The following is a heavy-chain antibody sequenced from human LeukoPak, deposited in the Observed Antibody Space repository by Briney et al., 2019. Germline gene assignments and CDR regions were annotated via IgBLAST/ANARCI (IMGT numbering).Heavy chain of an antibody. CDR3: ARAPKWELPIDY. V-gene: IGHV1-69*13. D-gene: IGHD1-26*01. J-gene: IGHJ4*02. CDR2: IIPIFGTA. Sequence: SVKVSCKAFGGTFSSYAISWVRQAPGQGLEWMGGIIPIFGTANYAQKFQGRVTITADESTSTAYMGLSSLRSEDTAVYYCARAPKWELPIDYWGQGTLVTVSS. CDR1: GGTFSSYA.